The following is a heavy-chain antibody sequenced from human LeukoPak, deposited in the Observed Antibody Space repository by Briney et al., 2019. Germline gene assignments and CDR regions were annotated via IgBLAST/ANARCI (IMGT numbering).Heavy chain of an antibody. J-gene: IGHJ4*02. Sequence: GGSLRLSCEASGFTFSSYAITWVRQAPGKGLEWVSAITNSGGGTYHADSVKGRFTISRDNSKNTLYLQMNSLKAEDTAVYYCVKFVGAKGYWGQGALVTVSS. V-gene: IGHV3-23*01. D-gene: IGHD1-26*01. CDR1: GFTFSSYA. CDR2: ITNSGGGT. CDR3: VKFVGAKGY.